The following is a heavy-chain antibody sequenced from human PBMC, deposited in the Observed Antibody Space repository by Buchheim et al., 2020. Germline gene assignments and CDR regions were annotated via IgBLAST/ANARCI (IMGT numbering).Heavy chain of an antibody. Sequence: QLQLQESGPGLVKPSETLSLTCTVSGGSISSSSYYWGWIRQPPGEGLEWIGSIYYSGSTYYNPSLKRRVTISVDTFKNQFFLKLSAVTAADTAVYYCARDEVAAAVSYYYYGMDVWGQGTT. CDR2: IYYSGST. J-gene: IGHJ6*02. D-gene: IGHD6-13*01. CDR3: ARDEVAAAVSYYYYGMDV. CDR1: GGSISSSSYY. V-gene: IGHV4-39*07.